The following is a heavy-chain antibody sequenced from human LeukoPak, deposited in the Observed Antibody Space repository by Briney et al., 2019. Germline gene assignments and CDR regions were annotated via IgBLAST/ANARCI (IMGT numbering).Heavy chain of an antibody. CDR2: ISGYNGLT. J-gene: IGHJ4*02. V-gene: IGHV1-18*01. CDR1: GYTFTIYG. Sequence: ASVKVSCKASGYTFTIYGIGWVRQAPGQGLEWMGWISGYNGLTNFAQKFQGRVTMTTDTSTSTAYMELSSLRSEDTAVYYCARDRVGATAPAFDYWGQGTLVTVSS. CDR3: ARDRVGATAPAFDY. D-gene: IGHD1-26*01.